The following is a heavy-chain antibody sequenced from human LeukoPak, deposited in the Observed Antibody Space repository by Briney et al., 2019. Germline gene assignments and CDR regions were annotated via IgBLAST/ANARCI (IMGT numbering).Heavy chain of an antibody. Sequence: GGSLRLFCAASGFTFSSYSMNWVRQAPGKGLEWVSYISSSSTIYYADSVKGRFTISRDNAKNSLYLQMNSLRAEDTAVYYCARVGMSFYYDSSGYFDYWGQGTLVTVSS. D-gene: IGHD3-22*01. V-gene: IGHV3-48*01. CDR3: ARVGMSFYYDSSGYFDY. CDR2: ISSSSTI. CDR1: GFTFSSYS. J-gene: IGHJ4*02.